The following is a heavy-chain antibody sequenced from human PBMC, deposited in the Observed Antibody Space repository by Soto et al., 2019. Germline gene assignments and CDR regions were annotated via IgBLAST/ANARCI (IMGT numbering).Heavy chain of an antibody. Sequence: SVKVSCKASGFTFTSSAVQWVRQARGQRLEWIGWIVVGSGNTNYAQKFQERVTITRDMSTSTAYMELSSLRSEDTAVYYCAAEVVFDSSGMNFDYWGQRTLVTVSS. CDR2: IVVGSGNT. J-gene: IGHJ4*02. D-gene: IGHD3-22*01. CDR3: AAEVVFDSSGMNFDY. V-gene: IGHV1-58*01. CDR1: GFTFTSSA.